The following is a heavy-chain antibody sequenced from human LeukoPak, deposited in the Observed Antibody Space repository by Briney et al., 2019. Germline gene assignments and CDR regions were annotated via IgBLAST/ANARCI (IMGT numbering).Heavy chain of an antibody. V-gene: IGHV1-69*13. J-gene: IGHJ4*02. Sequence: SVKVSCKASGGTFSSYAISWVRQAPGQGVEWMGGIIPIFGTANYAQKFQGRVTITADESTSTAYMELSSLRSEDTAVYYCARGDSSGWSIPFDYWGQGTLVTVSS. CDR1: GGTFSSYA. CDR3: ARGDSSGWSIPFDY. CDR2: IIPIFGTA. D-gene: IGHD6-19*01.